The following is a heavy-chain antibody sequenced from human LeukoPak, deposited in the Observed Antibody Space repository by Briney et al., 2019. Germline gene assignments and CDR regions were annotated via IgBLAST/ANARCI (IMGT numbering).Heavy chain of an antibody. V-gene: IGHV1-69*05. J-gene: IGHJ4*02. CDR3: ARDLVLRGGRMGYYFDY. D-gene: IGHD6-6*01. CDR1: GGTFSSYA. Sequence: SVKVSCKASGGTFSSYAISWVRQAPGQGLEWMGGIIPIFGTANYAQKFQGRVTITTDESTSTAYMELSSLRSGDTAVYYCARDLVLRGGRMGYYFDYWGQGTLVTVSS. CDR2: IIPIFGTA.